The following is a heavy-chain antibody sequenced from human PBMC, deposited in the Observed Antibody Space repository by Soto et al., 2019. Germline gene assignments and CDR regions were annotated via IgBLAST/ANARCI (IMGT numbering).Heavy chain of an antibody. CDR2: ISSSSSYI. D-gene: IGHD4-4*01. Sequence: GXSLRLSGAASGFTFRSDSMNWVRQAPGKGLEWVSPISSSSSYIYYADSVKGRFTISRDNAKNSLYLQMNSLRAEDTAVYYCARGYRSGSNYYFDYWGQGTLVTVSS. CDR3: ARGYRSGSNYYFDY. J-gene: IGHJ4*02. V-gene: IGHV3-21*01. CDR1: GFTFRSDS.